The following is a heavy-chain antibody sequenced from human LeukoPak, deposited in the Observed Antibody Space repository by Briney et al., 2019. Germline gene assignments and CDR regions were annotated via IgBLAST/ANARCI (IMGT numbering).Heavy chain of an antibody. CDR2: INHSGST. CDR3: ARAGREYDFWSGYYTTAEYFQH. V-gene: IGHV4-34*01. D-gene: IGHD3-3*01. J-gene: IGHJ1*01. CDR1: GGSFSGYY. Sequence: SETLSLTCAVYGGSFSGYYWSWIRQPPGKGLEWIGEINHSGSTNYNPSLKSRVTISVDTSKNQFSLKLSSVTAADTAVYYCARAGREYDFWSGYYTTAEYFQHWGQGTLVTVSS.